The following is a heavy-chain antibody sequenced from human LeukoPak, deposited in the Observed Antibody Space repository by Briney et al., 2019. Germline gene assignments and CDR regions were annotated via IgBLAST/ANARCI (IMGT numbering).Heavy chain of an antibody. D-gene: IGHD3-3*01. V-gene: IGHV4-61*02. CDR1: GGSISSGSYY. J-gene: IGHJ4*02. Sequence: PSETLSLTCTVSGGSISSGSYYWSWIRQPAGKGLEWIGRIYTSGSTNYNPSLKSRVTISVDTSKNQFSLKLSSVTAADTAVYYCARGRRFPDYWGQGTLVTVSS. CDR3: ARGRRFPDY. CDR2: IYTSGST.